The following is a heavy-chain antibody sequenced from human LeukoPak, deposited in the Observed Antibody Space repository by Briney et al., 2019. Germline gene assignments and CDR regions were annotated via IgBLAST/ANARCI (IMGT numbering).Heavy chain of an antibody. Sequence: SQTLSLTCTVSGGSLSSGSYYWSWIRQPAGKGLEWIGRIYTSGSTNYNPSLKSRVTISVDTSKNQFPLKLSSVTAAAPAVYYCAARGYDFWGGYQSDLFDIWAQGTMVTVSS. CDR2: IYTSGST. J-gene: IGHJ3*02. D-gene: IGHD3-3*01. CDR1: GGSLSSGSYY. CDR3: AARGYDFWGGYQSDLFDI. V-gene: IGHV4-61*02.